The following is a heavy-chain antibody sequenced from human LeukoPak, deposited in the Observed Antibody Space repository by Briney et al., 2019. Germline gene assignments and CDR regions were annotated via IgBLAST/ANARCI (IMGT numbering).Heavy chain of an antibody. CDR1: GFTFSSYS. CDR3: ARVLAVAGSLRVLPGNY. V-gene: IGHV3-21*01. D-gene: IGHD6-19*01. Sequence: GGSLRLSCAASGFTFSSYSMNWVRQAPGKGLEWVSSISSSSSYIYYADSVKGRFPISRDNAKNSLYLQMNSLRAEDTAVYYCARVLAVAGSLRVLPGNYWGQGTLVTVSS. J-gene: IGHJ4*02. CDR2: ISSSSSYI.